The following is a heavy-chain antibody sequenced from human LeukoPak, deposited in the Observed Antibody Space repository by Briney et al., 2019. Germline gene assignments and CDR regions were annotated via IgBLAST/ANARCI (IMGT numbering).Heavy chain of an antibody. J-gene: IGHJ4*02. CDR3: AKDQYEGGPGSLISRRFDY. V-gene: IGHV3-23*01. CDR2: ISGSGGST. D-gene: IGHD2-15*01. CDR1: GFTFSSYA. Sequence: RTGGSLRLSCAASGFTFSSYAMSWVRQAPGKGLEWVSAISGSGGSTYYADSVKGRFTISRDNSKNTLYLQMNSLRAEDTAVYYCAKDQYEGGPGSLISRRFDYWGQGTLVTVSS.